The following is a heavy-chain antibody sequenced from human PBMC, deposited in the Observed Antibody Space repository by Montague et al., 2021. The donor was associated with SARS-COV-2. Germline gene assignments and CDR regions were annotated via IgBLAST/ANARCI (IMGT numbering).Heavy chain of an antibody. CDR3: ARDCYDYGSGSYQRWFDP. Sequence: SETLSLTCTVSGYSISSGYYWGWILQPPGKGLEWIGSIYHSGSTYYNPSLQSRVTISVDTSKNQFSLKLRSVTAADTAVYYCARDCYDYGSGSYQRWFDPWGQGTLVTVSS. CDR2: IYHSGST. V-gene: IGHV4-38-2*02. CDR1: GYSISSGYY. D-gene: IGHD3-10*01. J-gene: IGHJ5*02.